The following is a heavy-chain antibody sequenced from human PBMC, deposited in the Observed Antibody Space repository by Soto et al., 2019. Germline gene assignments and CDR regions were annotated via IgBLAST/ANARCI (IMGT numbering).Heavy chain of an antibody. CDR3: AIMWIQLWSYMDV. D-gene: IGHD5-18*01. Sequence: ASVKVSCKASGYTFTSYYINWARQATGQGLEWMGWMNPNSGNTGYAQKFQGRVTMTRNTSISTAYMELSSLRSEDTAVYYCAIMWIQLWSYMDVWGKGTTVTVSS. CDR1: GYTFTSYY. V-gene: IGHV1-8*01. CDR2: MNPNSGNT. J-gene: IGHJ6*03.